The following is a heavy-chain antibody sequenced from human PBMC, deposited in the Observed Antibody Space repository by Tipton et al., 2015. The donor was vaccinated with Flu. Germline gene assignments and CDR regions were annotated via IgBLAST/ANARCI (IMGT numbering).Heavy chain of an antibody. CDR2: IYPGDSDT. V-gene: IGHV5-51*01. J-gene: IGHJ2*01. CDR1: GYSFTSYW. Sequence: QLVQSGAEVKKPGESLKISCKGSGYSFTSYWIGWVRQMPGKGLEWMGIIYPGDSDTRYSPSFQGQVTISADKSISTAYLQWSSLKASDPAMYYCARHRGYDCGGDCYSNHHWYFDLWGRGPLVTVSS. D-gene: IGHD2-21*02. CDR3: ARHRGYDCGGDCYSNHHWYFDL.